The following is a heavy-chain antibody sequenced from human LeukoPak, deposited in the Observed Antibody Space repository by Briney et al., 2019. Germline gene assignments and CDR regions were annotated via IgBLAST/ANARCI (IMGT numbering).Heavy chain of an antibody. CDR1: GGTFRSYA. CDR3: ARVRYYDILSGYYTPDYFDY. CDR2: IIPIFGAA. Sequence: SVKVSCKASGGTFRSYAISWVRQAPGQGLEWMGGIIPIFGAANYAQKFQVRVTITTDESTSTAYMELSSLRSDDTAVYYCARVRYYDILSGYYTPDYFDYWGQGTLVTVSS. V-gene: IGHV1-69*05. D-gene: IGHD3-9*01. J-gene: IGHJ4*02.